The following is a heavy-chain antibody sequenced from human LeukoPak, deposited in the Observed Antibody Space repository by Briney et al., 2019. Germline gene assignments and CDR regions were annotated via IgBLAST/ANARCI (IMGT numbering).Heavy chain of an antibody. CDR2: ISSSSSYI. D-gene: IGHD4-23*01. CDR1: GSTFSSYS. Sequence: GGSLRLSCAASGSTFSSYSMNWVRQAPGKGLEWVSSISSSSSYIYYADSVKGRFTISRDDAKNSLYLQMNSLRAEDTAVYYCARDLWDYGDNGYYWGQGTLVTVSS. CDR3: ARDLWDYGDNGYY. J-gene: IGHJ4*02. V-gene: IGHV3-21*01.